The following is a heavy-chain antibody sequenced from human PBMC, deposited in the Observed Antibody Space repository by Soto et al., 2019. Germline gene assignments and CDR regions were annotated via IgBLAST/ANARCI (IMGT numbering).Heavy chain of an antibody. Sequence: SETLSLTCAVYGGSFSGYYWSWIRQPPGKGLEWIGEINHSGSTNYNPSLKSRVTISVDTSKNQFSLKLSSVTAADTAVYYCASSFYDSSGYYSFDYWGQGTLVTVSS. CDR1: GGSFSGYY. J-gene: IGHJ4*02. CDR2: INHSGST. V-gene: IGHV4-34*01. CDR3: ASSFYDSSGYYSFDY. D-gene: IGHD3-22*01.